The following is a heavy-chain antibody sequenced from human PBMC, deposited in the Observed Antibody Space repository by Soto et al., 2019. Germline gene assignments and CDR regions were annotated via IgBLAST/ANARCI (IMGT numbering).Heavy chain of an antibody. CDR1: GYTFTSYY. Sequence: ASVKVSCKASGYTFTSYYMHWVRQAPGQGLEWMGMINPSGGSTSYAQKFQGRVTMTSDTSTSTVYMELSSLRSEDTAVYYCARGYCSSTSCDPWFDPWGQGTLVTVSS. J-gene: IGHJ5*02. CDR3: ARGYCSSTSCDPWFDP. D-gene: IGHD2-2*01. CDR2: INPSGGST. V-gene: IGHV1-46*03.